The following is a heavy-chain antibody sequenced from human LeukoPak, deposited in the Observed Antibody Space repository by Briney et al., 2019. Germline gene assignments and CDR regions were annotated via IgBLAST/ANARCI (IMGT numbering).Heavy chain of an antibody. Sequence: PGGSLRLSCAASGFTFSSYAMSWVRQAPGKGLEWVSVIYSGGSTYYADSVKGRFTISRDNSKNTLYLQMNSLRAEDTAVYYCARVGQWLVDYYYGMDVWGQGTTVTVSS. CDR3: ARVGQWLVDYYYGMDV. CDR1: GFTFSSYA. D-gene: IGHD6-19*01. V-gene: IGHV3-53*01. J-gene: IGHJ6*02. CDR2: IYSGGST.